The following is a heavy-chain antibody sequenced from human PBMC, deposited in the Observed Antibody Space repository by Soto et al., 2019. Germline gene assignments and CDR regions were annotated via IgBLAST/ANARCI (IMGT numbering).Heavy chain of an antibody. D-gene: IGHD2-2*01. CDR3: AICIITSCLHDSNYYSGRDV. CDR1: GGTFSSYA. Sequence: SVKVSCKASGGTFSSYAISWVRQAPGQGLEWMGGIIPIFGTANYAQKFQGRVTITADESTSTAYMELSSLRSEDTAVYYCAICIITSCLHDSNYYSGRDVGGQGTTVTVS. J-gene: IGHJ6*02. V-gene: IGHV1-69*13. CDR2: IIPIFGTA.